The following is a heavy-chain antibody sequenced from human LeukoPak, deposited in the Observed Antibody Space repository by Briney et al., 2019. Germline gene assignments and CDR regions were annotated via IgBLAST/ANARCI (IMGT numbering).Heavy chain of an antibody. J-gene: IGHJ3*02. CDR3: AKSLGYYYDSSSDALDI. Sequence: AGGSLRLSCAASTFTFSNYAVSWVRQAPGKGLEWVSGISGSGGSTYYADSVKGRFTISRDNSKNTLYLQMSSLRAEDTAIYYCAKSLGYYYDSSSDALDIWGQGTMVTVSS. V-gene: IGHV3-23*01. CDR2: ISGSGGST. CDR1: TFTFSNYA. D-gene: IGHD3-22*01.